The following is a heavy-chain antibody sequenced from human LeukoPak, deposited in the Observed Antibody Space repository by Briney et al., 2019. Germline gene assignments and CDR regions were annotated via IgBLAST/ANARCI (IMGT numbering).Heavy chain of an antibody. CDR2: VYRSGST. CDR3: AILATGDFDY. Sequence: KPSETLSLTCTVSGYSISSGYYWGWIRQPPGKGLEWIASVYRSGSTYYKSSLKTRVRISVDTSKNQFSLKLSSVTAADTAVYYCAILATGDFDYWGQGTLVTVSS. D-gene: IGHD5-12*01. CDR1: GYSISSGYY. J-gene: IGHJ4*02. V-gene: IGHV4-38-2*02.